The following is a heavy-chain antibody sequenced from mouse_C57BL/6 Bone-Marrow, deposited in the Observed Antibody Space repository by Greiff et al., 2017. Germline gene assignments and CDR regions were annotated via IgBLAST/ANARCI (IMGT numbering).Heavy chain of an antibody. J-gene: IGHJ3*01. V-gene: IGHV1-85*01. D-gene: IGHD2-5*01. CDR1: GYTFTSYD. CDR2: IYPRDGST. CDR3: ARLRAYHSNYVWFAY. Sequence: VKLMESGPELAKPGASVKLSCKASGYTFTSYDINWVKQRPGQGLEWIGWIYPRDGSTKYNEKFKGKATLTVVTSSSTAYMELHSLTSEDSAVYFCARLRAYHSNYVWFAYWGQGTLVTVSA.